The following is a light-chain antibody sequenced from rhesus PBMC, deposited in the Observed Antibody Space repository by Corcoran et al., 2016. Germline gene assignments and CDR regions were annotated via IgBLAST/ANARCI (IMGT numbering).Light chain of an antibody. CDR3: LQCKSYPLT. CDR2: AAS. CDR1: QGISSS. Sequence: DIQMTQSPSSLSASVGDTVTITCRASQGISSSLNRFQQKPGKAPKLLIYAASSLESGVPLRFSGSGSGTEFTLPISSLQTEDFAVYYCLQCKSYPLTFGGGTKVEIK. V-gene: IGKV1-28*02. J-gene: IGKJ4*01.